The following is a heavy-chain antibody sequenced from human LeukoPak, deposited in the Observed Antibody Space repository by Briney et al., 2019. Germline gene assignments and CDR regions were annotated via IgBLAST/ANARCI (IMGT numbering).Heavy chain of an antibody. CDR1: GFTFSSYA. J-gene: IGHJ4*02. D-gene: IGHD3-9*01. Sequence: GGSLRLSCAASGFTFSSYAMSWVRQAPGKGLEWVSAISGSGGSTYYADSVKGRFTISRDNSKNTLYLQMNSLRAEDTAVNYCAKAPNYDILTAPDYWGQGTLVTVSS. CDR3: AKAPNYDILTAPDY. CDR2: ISGSGGST. V-gene: IGHV3-23*01.